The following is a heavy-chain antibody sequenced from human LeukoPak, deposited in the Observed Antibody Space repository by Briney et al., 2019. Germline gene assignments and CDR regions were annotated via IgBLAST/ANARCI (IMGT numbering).Heavy chain of an antibody. V-gene: IGHV4-59*12. CDR3: ARENFDYGGNFN. D-gene: IGHD4-23*01. CDR2: IYYSGST. Sequence: SETLSLTCTVSGGSISSYYWSWIRQPPGKGLEWIGYIYYSGSTNYNPSLKSRVTISVDTSKNQFSLKLSSVTAADTAVYYCARENFDYGGNFNWGQGTLVTVSS. CDR1: GGSISSYY. J-gene: IGHJ4*02.